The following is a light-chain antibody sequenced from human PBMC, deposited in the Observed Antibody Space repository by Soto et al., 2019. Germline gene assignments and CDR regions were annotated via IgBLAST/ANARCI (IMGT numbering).Light chain of an antibody. CDR3: AAWDDSLSVSWV. Sequence: QSVLTQPPSASGTPGQRVTISCSGSSSNIGSNYVYWYQQLPGTAPKLLIYRNNQRPSGVPDRFSGSKSGTSASLAISGLRSEDEADYHCAAWDDSLSVSWVFGGGTKLTVL. V-gene: IGLV1-47*01. J-gene: IGLJ3*02. CDR2: RNN. CDR1: SSNIGSNY.